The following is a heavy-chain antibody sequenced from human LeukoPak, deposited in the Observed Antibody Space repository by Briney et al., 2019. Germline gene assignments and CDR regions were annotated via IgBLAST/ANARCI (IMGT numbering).Heavy chain of an antibody. V-gene: IGHV4-34*01. CDR3: ARVASSARRPTNPYYYYYYMDV. D-gene: IGHD6-19*01. CDR2: INHSGST. J-gene: IGHJ6*03. CDR1: GGSFSGYY. Sequence: PSETLSLTCAVYGGSFSGYYWSWIRQPPGKGLEWIGEINHSGSTNYNPSLKSRVTISVDTSKNQFSLQLNSVTPEDTAVYYCARVASSARRPTNPYYYYYYMDVWGKGTTVTVSS.